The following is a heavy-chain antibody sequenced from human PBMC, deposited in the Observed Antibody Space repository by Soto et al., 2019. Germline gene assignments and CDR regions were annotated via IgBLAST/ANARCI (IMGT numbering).Heavy chain of an antibody. D-gene: IGHD3-9*01. V-gene: IGHV1-8*01. J-gene: IGHJ6*03. CDR3: ARGHYDILTGSYYYYIDV. Sequence: GASVKVSCKASGYTFTSYDINWVRQATGQGLEWMGWMNPNSGNTGYAQKFQGRVTMTRNTSISTAYMELSSLRSEDTAVYYCARGHYDILTGSYYYYIDVWGKGTTVTVSS. CDR2: MNPNSGNT. CDR1: GYTFTSYD.